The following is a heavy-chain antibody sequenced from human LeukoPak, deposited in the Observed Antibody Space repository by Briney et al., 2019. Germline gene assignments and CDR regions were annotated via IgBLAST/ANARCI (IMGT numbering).Heavy chain of an antibody. CDR3: ARAMVYAMNY. D-gene: IGHD2-8*01. V-gene: IGHV3-48*04. CDR2: ISSSGSTI. CDR1: GFTFSSYG. Sequence: GGSLRLSCAASGFTFSSYGMHWVRQAPGKGLEWVSYISSSGSTIYYADSVKGRFTISRDNAKNSLYLQMNSLRAEDTAVYYCARAMVYAMNYWGQGTLVTVSS. J-gene: IGHJ4*02.